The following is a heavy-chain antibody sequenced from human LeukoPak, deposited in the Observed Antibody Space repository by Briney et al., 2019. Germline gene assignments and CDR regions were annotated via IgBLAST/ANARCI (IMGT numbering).Heavy chain of an antibody. CDR1: GFIFSSYG. Sequence: QSGGSLRLSCAASGFIFSSYGMHWVRQAPGKGLEWVAVISYDGSSKYYADAVKGRFTISRDNSKNTLYLQMNSLGAEDTAVYYCARSTGDQLLSSPEYFQHWGQGTLVTVSS. J-gene: IGHJ1*01. CDR3: ARSTGDQLLSSPEYFQH. D-gene: IGHD2-2*01. V-gene: IGHV3-30*03. CDR2: ISYDGSSK.